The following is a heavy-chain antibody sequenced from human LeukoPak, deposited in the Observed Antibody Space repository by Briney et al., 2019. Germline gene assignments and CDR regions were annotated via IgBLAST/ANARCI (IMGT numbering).Heavy chain of an antibody. J-gene: IGHJ4*02. CDR2: ISWNSGII. D-gene: IGHD3-22*01. CDR1: GFPFDDYG. CDR3: AKDRFFYDSGSKAN. Sequence: PGRSLRLSCVASGFPFDDYGMFWVRQSPGKGLEWVSSISWNSGIIDYADSVKGRFTISRDNAKNSLYLQMNSLRVEDTAFYYCAKDRFFYDSGSKANRGQGTLVTVSS. V-gene: IGHV3-9*01.